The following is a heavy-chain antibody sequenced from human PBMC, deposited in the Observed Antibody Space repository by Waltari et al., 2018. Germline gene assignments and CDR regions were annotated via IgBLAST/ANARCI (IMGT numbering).Heavy chain of an antibody. CDR1: GYTLTELS. J-gene: IGHJ6*02. CDR3: APDLRGPGHRVDV. D-gene: IGHD4-17*01. V-gene: IGHV1-24*01. Sequence: QVHLVQSGAEVKKPGASVKVSCKVSGYTLTELSIPWVVQAPGKGLEWMGGFDPEDGETIYAQKFQGRVTMTEDTSTDTAYMELSSLRSEDTAVYYCAPDLRGPGHRVDVWGQGTTVTVSS. CDR2: FDPEDGET.